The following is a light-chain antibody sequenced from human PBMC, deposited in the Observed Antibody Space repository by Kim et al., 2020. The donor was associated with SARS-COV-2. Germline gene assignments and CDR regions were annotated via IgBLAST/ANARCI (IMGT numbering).Light chain of an antibody. J-gene: IGKJ2*01. Sequence: STRSDSVGDRVTIQFRASQNINRWLAWYQQKPGKAPKLLIYDASSLESGVPSRFGGSGSGTEFTLTISSLQPDDFAAYYCQRYDNNFGQGTKLEI. V-gene: IGKV1-5*01. CDR1: QNINRW. CDR3: QRYDNN. CDR2: DAS.